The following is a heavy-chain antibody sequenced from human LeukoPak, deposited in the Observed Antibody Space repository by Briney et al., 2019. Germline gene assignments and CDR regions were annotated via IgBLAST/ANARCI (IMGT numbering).Heavy chain of an antibody. CDR2: INHSGST. D-gene: IGHD3-22*01. J-gene: IGHJ4*02. Sequence: ASETLSLTCAVYGGSFSGYYWSWIRQPPGKGLEWIGEINHSGSTNYNPSLKSRVTISVDTSKNQFSLKLSSVTAADTAVYYCARDSYYYDSSGYSIFHYWGQGTLVTVSS. CDR1: GGSFSGYY. V-gene: IGHV4-34*01. CDR3: ARDSYYYDSSGYSIFHY.